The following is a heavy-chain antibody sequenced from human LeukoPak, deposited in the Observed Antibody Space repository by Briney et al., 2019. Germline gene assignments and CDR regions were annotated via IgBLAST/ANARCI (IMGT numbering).Heavy chain of an antibody. CDR2: IYSGGTT. CDR3: ARDKSSYGYFDY. V-gene: IGHV3-66*01. J-gene: IGHJ4*02. Sequence: GGSLRLSCAASGITVSSGYMIWVRQAPGKGLEWVSIIYSGGTTHYAESVKGRFSISRDNSKNTLYLQMNSLRAEDTAVYYCARDKSSYGYFDYWGQGTLVTVSS. D-gene: IGHD3-3*01. CDR1: GITVSSGY.